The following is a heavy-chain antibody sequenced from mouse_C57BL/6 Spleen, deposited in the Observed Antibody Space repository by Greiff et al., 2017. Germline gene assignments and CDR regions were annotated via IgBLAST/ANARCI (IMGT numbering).Heavy chain of an antibody. J-gene: IGHJ4*01. D-gene: IGHD1-1*01. CDR3: ARGDYGSSDAMDY. CDR2: INYDGSST. CDR1: GFTFSDYY. V-gene: IGHV5-16*01. Sequence: EVKVVESEGGLVQPGSSMKLSCTASGFTFSDYYMAWVRQVPEKGLEWVANINYDGSSTYYLDSLKSRFIISRDNAKNILYLQMSSLKSEDTATYYCARGDYGSSDAMDYWGQGTSVTVSS.